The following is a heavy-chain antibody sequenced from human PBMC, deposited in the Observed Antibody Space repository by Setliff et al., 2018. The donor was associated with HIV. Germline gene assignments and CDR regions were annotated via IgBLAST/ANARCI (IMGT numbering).Heavy chain of an antibody. CDR1: GVSISAHH. CDR2: VYTTGGT. D-gene: IGHD2-8*02. J-gene: IGHJ3*02. Sequence: SETLSLTCSVYGVSISAHHWIWIRQPAGKGLEWIGHVYTTGGTNYNPSLESRLTISVDTSRNQFSLRLSSVTAADTAVYYCARAPTGVTNAFDIWGQGTMVTV. CDR3: ARAPTGVTNAFDI. V-gene: IGHV4-4*07.